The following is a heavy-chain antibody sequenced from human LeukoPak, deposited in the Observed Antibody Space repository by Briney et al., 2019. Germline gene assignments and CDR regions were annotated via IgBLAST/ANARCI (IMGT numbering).Heavy chain of an antibody. J-gene: IGHJ3*02. CDR1: GGTFSSYA. Sequence: SVKVSCKASGGTFSSYAISWVRQAPGQGLEWMGRIIPTLGIANYAQKFQGRVTITADKSTSTAYMELSSLRSEDTAVYYCARGPTVVNDAFDIWGQGTMVTVSS. CDR3: ARGPTVVNDAFDI. CDR2: IIPTLGIA. V-gene: IGHV1-69*04. D-gene: IGHD4-23*01.